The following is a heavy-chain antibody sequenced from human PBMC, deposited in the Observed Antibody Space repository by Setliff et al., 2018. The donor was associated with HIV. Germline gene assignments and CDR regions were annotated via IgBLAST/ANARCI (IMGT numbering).Heavy chain of an antibody. CDR2: IDYSGRT. D-gene: IGHD3-22*01. CDR3: ARAFFFDTSGYRSYYHDREG. J-gene: IGHJ6*03. CDR1: GRSLSGYY. V-gene: IGHV4-59*01. Sequence: SETLSLTCAVYGRSLSGYYWSWIRQPPGRGLEWIGYIDYSGRTNQNPALKSRFTMSVDTSKNQFSLRLSSVTAADPATYYCARAFFFDTSGYRSYYHDREGGGKG.